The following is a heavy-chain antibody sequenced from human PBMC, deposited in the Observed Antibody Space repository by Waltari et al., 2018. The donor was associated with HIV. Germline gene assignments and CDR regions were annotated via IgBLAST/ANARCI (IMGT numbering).Heavy chain of an antibody. Sequence: QVQLVQSGAEVKKPGASVKVSCKASGYTFTSYGISWVRQAPGQGLEWMGWISAYNGNTNYAQKLQGRVTRTADTSTRTAYMGLRSLRADDTAVYYCARGLETKARPPWDFDYWGQGTLVTVSS. V-gene: IGHV1-18*01. CDR2: ISAYNGNT. CDR1: GYTFTSYG. D-gene: IGHD3-22*01. CDR3: ARGLETKARPPWDFDY. J-gene: IGHJ4*02.